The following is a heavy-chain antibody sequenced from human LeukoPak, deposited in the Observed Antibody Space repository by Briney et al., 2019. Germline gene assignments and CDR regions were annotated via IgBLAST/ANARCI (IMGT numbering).Heavy chain of an antibody. Sequence: GGSLRLSCAASGFPFSSYSMNWVRQAPGKGLEWVSYISSSGSTIYYADSVKGRFTISRDNAKNSLYLQMNSQRAEDTAVYYCARLRNRDGYNAWGQGTLVTVSS. D-gene: IGHD5-24*01. CDR1: GFPFSSYS. CDR3: ARLRNRDGYNA. CDR2: ISSSGSTI. J-gene: IGHJ5*02. V-gene: IGHV3-48*04.